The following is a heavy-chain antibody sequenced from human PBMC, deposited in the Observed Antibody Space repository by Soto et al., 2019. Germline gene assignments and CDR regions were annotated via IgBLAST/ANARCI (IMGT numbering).Heavy chain of an antibody. J-gene: IGHJ5*02. CDR1: GYTFVSYG. D-gene: IGHD3-22*01. CDR2: ISPYNGNT. Sequence: QIQLVQSAAEVKKPGASVKVSCKTSGYTFVSYGISWVRQAPGQGLEWMGWISPYNGNTNFAQRFRGRVTLTTDTSTDIVYMDLGTLKSDDTGVYYCASDQNFFDSSGYYDHWGHGTLITVSS. CDR3: ASDQNFFDSSGYYDH. V-gene: IGHV1-18*04.